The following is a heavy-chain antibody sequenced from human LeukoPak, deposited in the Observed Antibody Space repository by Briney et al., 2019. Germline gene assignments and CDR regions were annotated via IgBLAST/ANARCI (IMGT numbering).Heavy chain of an antibody. V-gene: IGHV4-4*07. CDR2: IYFGGGT. CDR1: GDSISRYY. Sequence: SETLSLTCNVSGDSISRYYWSWIRQPAGKGLEGIGRIYFGGGTRYNPSLKSRVTMSVDTSKNRFSLNLSSVTAADTAVYYCARTTGFAVAGGYYFDYGGQGILVTVSS. J-gene: IGHJ4*02. CDR3: ARTTGFAVAGGYYFDY. D-gene: IGHD6-19*01.